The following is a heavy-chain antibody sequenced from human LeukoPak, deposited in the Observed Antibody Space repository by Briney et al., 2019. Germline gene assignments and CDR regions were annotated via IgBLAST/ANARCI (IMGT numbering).Heavy chain of an antibody. CDR1: GFTFSSYS. CDR2: ISSSGRTM. Sequence: GGSLRLSCAASGFTFSSYSMNWVRQAPGKGLEWVSYISSSGRTMYYADSVKGRFTISRDNPRNTLYLQMNSLRAEDTAVYYCAREGSSGWYRGYFQHWGQGTLVTVSS. V-gene: IGHV3-48*01. CDR3: AREGSSGWYRGYFQH. D-gene: IGHD6-19*01. J-gene: IGHJ1*01.